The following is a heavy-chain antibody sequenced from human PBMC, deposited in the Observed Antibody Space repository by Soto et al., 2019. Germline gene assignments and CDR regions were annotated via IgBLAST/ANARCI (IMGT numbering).Heavy chain of an antibody. CDR3: ARGVRGRGYYDFWSGYVGVGV. CDR2: ISYDGSNK. D-gene: IGHD3-3*01. J-gene: IGHJ6*02. Sequence: SGGSLRLSCAASGFTFSSYAMHWVRQAPGKGLEWVAVISYDGSNKYYADSVKGRFTNSRDNSKNTLYLQMNSLRAEDTAVYYCARGVRGRGYYDFWSGYVGVGVWGQGTTDTVSS. CDR1: GFTFSSYA. V-gene: IGHV3-30-3*01.